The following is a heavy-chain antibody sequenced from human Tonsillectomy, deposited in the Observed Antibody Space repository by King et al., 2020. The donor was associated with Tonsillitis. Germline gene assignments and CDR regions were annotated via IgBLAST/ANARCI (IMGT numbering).Heavy chain of an antibody. D-gene: IGHD1-26*01. J-gene: IGHJ3*02. Sequence: QLQESGPGLVKPSETLSLTCTVSGGSISSYYWSWLRQPPGKGLEWIEYIYYSGSTNYNPSLKSRVTISVDTSKNQFSLKLSSVTAADTAVYYCARESGGSIPDAFDIWGQGTMVTVSS. CDR1: GGSISSYY. V-gene: IGHV4-59*01. CDR2: IYYSGST. CDR3: ARESGGSIPDAFDI.